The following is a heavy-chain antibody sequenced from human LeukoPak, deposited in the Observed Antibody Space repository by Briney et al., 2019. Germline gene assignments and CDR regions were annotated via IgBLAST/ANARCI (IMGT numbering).Heavy chain of an antibody. V-gene: IGHV3-21*04. CDR2: ISSSSSYI. Sequence: GGSLRLSCAASGFTFSSYSMNWVRQAPGKGLGWVSSISSSSSYIYYADSVKGRFTISRDNSKNTLYLQMNSLRAEDTAVYYCAKDAGLSYDSSGYFDYWGQGTLVTVSS. CDR1: GFTFSSYS. CDR3: AKDAGLSYDSSGYFDY. D-gene: IGHD3-22*01. J-gene: IGHJ4*02.